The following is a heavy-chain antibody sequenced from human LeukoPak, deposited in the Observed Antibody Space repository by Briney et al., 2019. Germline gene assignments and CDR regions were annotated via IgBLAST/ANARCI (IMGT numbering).Heavy chain of an antibody. J-gene: IGHJ3*02. Sequence: GGSLRLSCAASGFTSSSYSMNWVRQAPGKGLEWVSSISSSSSYIYYADSVKGRFTISRDNAKNSLYLQMNSLRAEDTAVYYCARDRSSSGYYPDAFDIWGQGTMVTVSS. CDR3: ARDRSSSGYYPDAFDI. CDR1: GFTSSSYS. V-gene: IGHV3-21*01. D-gene: IGHD3-22*01. CDR2: ISSSSSYI.